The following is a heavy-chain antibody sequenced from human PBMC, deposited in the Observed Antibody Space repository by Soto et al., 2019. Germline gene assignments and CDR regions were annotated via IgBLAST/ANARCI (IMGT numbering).Heavy chain of an antibody. CDR1: GGSISSGDYY. D-gene: IGHD3-22*01. V-gene: IGHV4-30-4*01. CDR2: IYYSGST. Sequence: SETLSLTCTVSGGSISSGDYYWSWIRQPPGKGLEWIGYIYYSGSTYYNPSLKSRVTISVDTSKNQFSLKLSSVTAADTAVYYCARGQEGSGYYYHPEYFQHWGQGTLVTVSS. CDR3: ARGQEGSGYYYHPEYFQH. J-gene: IGHJ1*01.